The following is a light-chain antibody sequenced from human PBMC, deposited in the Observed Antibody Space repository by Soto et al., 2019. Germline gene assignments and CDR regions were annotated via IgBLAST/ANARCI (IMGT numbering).Light chain of an antibody. CDR2: KVS. J-gene: IGKJ1*01. CDR1: QSPSTW. Sequence: MKQSPATLSASVGDRVIITCRASQSPSTWLSWYQQKPGKAPKLLVFKVSSLESGVPSRLSGSGSGTEFTLTIISLQPDDFATYYCQQYKSYPWTFGQGTIVDIK. V-gene: IGKV1-5*03. CDR3: QQYKSYPWT.